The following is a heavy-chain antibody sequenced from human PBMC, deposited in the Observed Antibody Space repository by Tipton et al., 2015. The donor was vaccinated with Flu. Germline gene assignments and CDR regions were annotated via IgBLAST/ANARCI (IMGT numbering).Heavy chain of an antibody. CDR3: ARGWHYGSGNFWGTNRIFLYGVDV. CDR1: GGPISSYY. J-gene: IGHJ6*02. Sequence: PSLTCTVSGGPISSYYWTWIRQSPGKGLEWIGDVYYSGITDYNPSLESRVSISLDKSKNQFSLNLNSVTGADTAVYFCARGWHYGSGNFWGTNRIFLYGVDVWGPGTTVTVSS. D-gene: IGHD3-10*01. V-gene: IGHV4-59*01. CDR2: VYYSGIT.